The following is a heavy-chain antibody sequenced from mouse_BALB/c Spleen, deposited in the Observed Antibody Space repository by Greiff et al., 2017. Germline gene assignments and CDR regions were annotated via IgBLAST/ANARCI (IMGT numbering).Heavy chain of an antibody. CDR3: ARHEDYGSSLFAY. CDR1: GFAFSSYD. D-gene: IGHD1-1*01. CDR2: ISSGGGST. J-gene: IGHJ3*01. Sequence: DVKLVEFGGGLVKPGGSLKLSCAASGFAFSSYDMSWVRQTPEKRLEWVAYISSGGGSTYYPDTVKGRFTISRDNAKNTLYLQMSSLKSEDTAMYYCARHEDYGSSLFAYWGQGTLVTVSA. V-gene: IGHV5-12-1*01.